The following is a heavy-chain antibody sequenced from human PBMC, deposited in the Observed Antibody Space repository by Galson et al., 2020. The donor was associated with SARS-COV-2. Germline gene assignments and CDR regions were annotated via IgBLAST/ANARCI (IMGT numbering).Heavy chain of an antibody. V-gene: IGHV5-51*01. Sequence: GESLKISCEASGYIFDTYRIAWVRQMPGKGLEWMGVIYPADSDTQYSPSFQGQVTISAAKSANTAYLQWGSLRASDTAVYYCARLVSQLHYSFYFDCYMDVWGKGTPVTVSS. D-gene: IGHD2-2*01. CDR3: ARLVSQLHYSFYFDCYMDV. J-gene: IGHJ6*03. CDR2: IYPADSDT. CDR1: GYIFDTYR.